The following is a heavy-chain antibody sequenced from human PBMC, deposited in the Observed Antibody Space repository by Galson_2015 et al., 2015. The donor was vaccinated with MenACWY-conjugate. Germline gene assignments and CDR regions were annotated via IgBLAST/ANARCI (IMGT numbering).Heavy chain of an antibody. V-gene: IGHV5-51*01. J-gene: IGHJ2*01. CDR2: IYPGDSDT. Sequence: QSGAEVKKPGESLKISCKGSGYSFSTYWIAWVRQMPGKGLEWMGIIYPGDSDTRYSPSFQGQVTISADESISTAYLQWSSLKASDTAMYYCARPYGGLGGNWYFDLWGRGTLVTVSS. CDR3: ARPYGGLGGNWYFDL. D-gene: IGHD4-23*01. CDR1: GYSFSTYW.